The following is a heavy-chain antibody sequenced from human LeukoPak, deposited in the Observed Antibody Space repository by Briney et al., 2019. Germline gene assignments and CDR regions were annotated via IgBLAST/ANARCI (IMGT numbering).Heavy chain of an antibody. CDR1: GFSFSSHG. CDR3: AKDYAGGWPKRGMDV. V-gene: IGHV3-23*01. J-gene: IGHJ6*03. CDR2: IIGGAGST. D-gene: IGHD3-16*01. Sequence: QSGGSLRLSCAASGFSFSSHGMSWVRQAPGKGLEWVSGIIGGAGSTYYADSVRGRFTISRDNSKNTVYLQMNSLRAEDTAVYYCAKDYAGGWPKRGMDVWGKGATVTVSS.